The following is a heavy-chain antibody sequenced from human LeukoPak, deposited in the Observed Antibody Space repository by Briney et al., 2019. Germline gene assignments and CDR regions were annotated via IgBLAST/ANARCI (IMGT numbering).Heavy chain of an antibody. CDR2: INPNSGGT. CDR3: ARVLYCSSTSCPYFDY. V-gene: IGHV1-2*02. D-gene: IGHD2-2*01. CDR1: GYTFTGYY. J-gene: IGHJ4*02. Sequence: ASVKVPCKASGYTFTGYYMHWVRQAPGQGLEWMGWINPNSGGTNYAQKFQGRVTMTRDTFISTAYMELSRLRSDDTAVYYCARVLYCSSTSCPYFDYWGQGTLVTVSS.